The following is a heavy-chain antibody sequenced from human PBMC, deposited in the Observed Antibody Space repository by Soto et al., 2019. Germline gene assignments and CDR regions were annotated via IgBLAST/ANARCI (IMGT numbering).Heavy chain of an antibody. V-gene: IGHV4-59*08. J-gene: IGHJ6*02. CDR2: INYDGYS. CDR1: GGSISNYY. CDR3: ARHGFGPLHGLVDV. Sequence: QVQLQESGPGLEKPSETFSLTCTVYGGSISNYYCSWFRQPAGKGLEWTGYINYDGYSAYNLSLKRRVTLSMDASKTQFSLMLESVTATDTAVYYCARHGFGPLHGLVDVWGPGTTVIVSS. D-gene: IGHD3-10*01.